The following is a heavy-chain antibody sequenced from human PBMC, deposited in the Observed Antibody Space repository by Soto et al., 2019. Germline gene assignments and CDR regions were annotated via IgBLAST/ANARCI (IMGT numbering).Heavy chain of an antibody. Sequence: ETLSLTCTASGGSISSYYWSWIRQPPGKGLEWIGYIYYSGSTNYNPSLKSRVTISVDTSKNQFSLKLSSVTAADTAVYYCAREEIAAADYNWFDPSGQGTLVTVSS. V-gene: IGHV4-59*01. J-gene: IGHJ5*02. D-gene: IGHD6-13*01. CDR3: AREEIAAADYNWFDP. CDR1: GGSISSYY. CDR2: IYYSGST.